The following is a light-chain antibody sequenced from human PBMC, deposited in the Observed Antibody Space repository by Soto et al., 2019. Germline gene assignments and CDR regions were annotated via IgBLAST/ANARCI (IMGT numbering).Light chain of an antibody. J-gene: IGKJ5*01. V-gene: IGKV3-11*01. CDR1: QSVISY. CDR2: DAS. CDR3: QKRSNWPIN. Sequence: EIVSTPSPATLSFAPVEIATFSCRASQSVISYLAWYQQKPGQAPRLLIYDASNRATGIPARFSGSGSGTDFTLTISSLEPEDFAVYYCQKRSNWPINCGQGTRRAIK.